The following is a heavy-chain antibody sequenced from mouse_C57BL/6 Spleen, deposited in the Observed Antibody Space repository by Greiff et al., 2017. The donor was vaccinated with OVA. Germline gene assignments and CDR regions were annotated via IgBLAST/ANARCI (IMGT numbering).Heavy chain of an antibody. D-gene: IGHD2-5*01. Sequence: VQLQQPGAELVKPGASVKLSCKASGYTFTSYWMQWVKQRPGQGLEWIGEIDPSDSYTNYNQKFKGKATLTVDTSSSTAYMQLSSLTSEDSAVYYCARGGSNYVWFAYWGQGTLVTVSA. CDR2: IDPSDSYT. V-gene: IGHV1-50*01. CDR3: ARGGSNYVWFAY. J-gene: IGHJ3*01. CDR1: GYTFTSYW.